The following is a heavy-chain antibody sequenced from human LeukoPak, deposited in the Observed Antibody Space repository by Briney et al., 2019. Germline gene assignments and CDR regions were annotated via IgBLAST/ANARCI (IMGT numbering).Heavy chain of an antibody. CDR2: IYYSGST. CDR3: ARAPYYGSGSYYKGGIYYYYGMDV. Sequence: SETLSLTCTVSGGSISSYYWSWIRQPPGKGLEWIGYIYYSGSTNYNPSLKSRVTISVDTSKNQFSLKLSSVTAADTAVYYCARAPYYGSGSYYKGGIYYYYGMDVWGQGTTVTVSS. CDR1: GGSISSYY. D-gene: IGHD3-10*01. J-gene: IGHJ6*02. V-gene: IGHV4-59*12.